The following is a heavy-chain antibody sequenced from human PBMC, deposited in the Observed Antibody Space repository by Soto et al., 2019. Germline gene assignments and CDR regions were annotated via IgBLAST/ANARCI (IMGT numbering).Heavy chain of an antibody. Sequence: SVKVSCKASGYTFTGYYMHWVRQAPGQGLEWMGWINPNSGGTNYAQKFQGRVTMTRDTSISTAYMELSRLRSDDTAVYYCAREVAARPNWFDPWGQGTLVTVSS. J-gene: IGHJ5*02. CDR1: GYTFTGYY. V-gene: IGHV1-2*02. CDR3: AREVAARPNWFDP. CDR2: INPNSGGT. D-gene: IGHD6-6*01.